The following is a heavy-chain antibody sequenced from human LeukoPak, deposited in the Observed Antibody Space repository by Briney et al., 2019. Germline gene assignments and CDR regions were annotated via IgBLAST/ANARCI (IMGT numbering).Heavy chain of an antibody. Sequence: GGSLRLSCAASGFTFSSYSMNWVRQAPGKGLEWVSSISSSSSYIYYADSVKGRFTISRDNAKNSLYLQMNSLRAEDTAVYYCARDYPYSGSYYRHTHNWFDPWGQGTLVTVSS. CDR3: ARDYPYSGSYYRHTHNWFDP. CDR2: ISSSSSYI. J-gene: IGHJ5*02. V-gene: IGHV3-21*01. CDR1: GFTFSSYS. D-gene: IGHD1-26*01.